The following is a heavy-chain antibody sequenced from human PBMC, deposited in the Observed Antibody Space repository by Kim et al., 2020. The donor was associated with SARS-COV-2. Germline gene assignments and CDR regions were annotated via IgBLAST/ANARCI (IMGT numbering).Heavy chain of an antibody. V-gene: IGHV3-21*01. D-gene: IGHD6-13*01. J-gene: IGHJ6*02. CDR1: EFTFSTYS. CDR3: ARVVAAAGLHLCMDV. Sequence: GGSLRLSCAASEFTFSTYSMNWVRQAPGKGLEWVSFISGSTSNIQYADSVKGRFTISRDNAKNSLYLQMNSLRAEDTGVYYCARVVAAAGLHLCMDVWGQGTTVTVSS. CDR2: ISGSTSNI.